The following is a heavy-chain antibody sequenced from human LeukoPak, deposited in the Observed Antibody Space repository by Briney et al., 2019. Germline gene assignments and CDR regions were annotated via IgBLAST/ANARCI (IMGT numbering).Heavy chain of an antibody. Sequence: PSETLSLTCTVSGGSISSSGYYWGWIRQPPGKGLEWIGSIYYSGSTYYNPSLQSRVTISVDTSKNQFSLKLNSVTAADTAVYYCARISNYRMYFDYWGQGTLVTVSS. J-gene: IGHJ4*02. D-gene: IGHD5-24*01. V-gene: IGHV4-39*07. CDR2: IYYSGST. CDR3: ARISNYRMYFDY. CDR1: GGSISSSGYY.